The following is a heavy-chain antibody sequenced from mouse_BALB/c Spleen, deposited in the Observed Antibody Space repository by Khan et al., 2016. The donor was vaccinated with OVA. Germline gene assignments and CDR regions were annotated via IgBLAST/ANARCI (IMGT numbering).Heavy chain of an antibody. Sequence: EVQLQESGPGLVKPSQSLSLTCTVTGYSITSGYGWNWIRQFPGNKLEWMGYISYSGSTTYNPSLKSRISITRDTSKNQFFMQLNSVTTEDTATYYCARTASIKYWGQGTTLTVSS. V-gene: IGHV3-2*02. CDR3: ARTASIKY. J-gene: IGHJ2*01. CDR1: GYSITSGYG. D-gene: IGHD1-2*01. CDR2: ISYSGST.